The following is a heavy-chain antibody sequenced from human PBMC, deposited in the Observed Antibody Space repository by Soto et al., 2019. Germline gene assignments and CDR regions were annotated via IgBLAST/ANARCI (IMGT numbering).Heavy chain of an antibody. J-gene: IGHJ4*02. V-gene: IGHV3-23*01. CDR3: AKAPAYYDSSGIDY. D-gene: IGHD3-22*01. Sequence: SLXLSCAALAFTLRSYSMSWVRQAPWKGLEWVSAISGSGGSTYYADSVKGRFTISRDNSKNTLYLQMNSLRAEDTAVYYCAKAPAYYDSSGIDYWGQGTLVTVSS. CDR2: ISGSGGST. CDR1: AFTLRSYS.